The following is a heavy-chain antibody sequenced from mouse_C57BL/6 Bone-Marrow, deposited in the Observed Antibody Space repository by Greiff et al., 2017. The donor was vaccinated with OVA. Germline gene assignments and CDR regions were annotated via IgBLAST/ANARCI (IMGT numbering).Heavy chain of an antibody. D-gene: IGHD2-1*01. Sequence: QVQLQQPGAELVKPGASVKLSCKASGYTFTSYWMQWVKQRPGQGLEWIGEIDPSDSYTNYNQKFKGKATLTVDTSSGTAYMQLSSLTSEDSAVYYCARGDGTKGFAYWGQGTLVTVSA. V-gene: IGHV1-50*01. CDR3: ARGDGTKGFAY. J-gene: IGHJ3*01. CDR1: GYTFTSYW. CDR2: IDPSDSYT.